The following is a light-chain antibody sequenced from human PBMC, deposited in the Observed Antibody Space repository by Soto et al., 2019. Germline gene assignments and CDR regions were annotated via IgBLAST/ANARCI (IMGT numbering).Light chain of an antibody. CDR2: GAS. CDR3: LEYDDWHRT. J-gene: IGKJ1*01. CDR1: QSVSNN. Sequence: EIVMTQSPAILSVSPGDRATLSCRAGQSVSNNLAWYQQKPGQTPRLVIYGASNRATGVPARFSGSGSGTDFTLTISNLQSEDFAVYYCLEYDDWHRTFGQGTKVEIK. V-gene: IGKV3-15*01.